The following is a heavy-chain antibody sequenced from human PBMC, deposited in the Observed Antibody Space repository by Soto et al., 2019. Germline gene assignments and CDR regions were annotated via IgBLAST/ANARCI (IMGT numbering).Heavy chain of an antibody. CDR1: GGSISSYY. Sequence: SETLSLTCTVSGGSISSYYWSWIRQPPGKGLEWVGYIYQSGSTYYNPSLRSRLTISIDRSKNQFSLKLTSVTAADTAVYYCARGAPVTIFGVVTYYYYGMDVWGQGTTVTVSS. CDR3: ARGAPVTIFGVVTYYYYGMDV. J-gene: IGHJ6*02. V-gene: IGHV4-59*12. CDR2: IYQSGST. D-gene: IGHD3-3*01.